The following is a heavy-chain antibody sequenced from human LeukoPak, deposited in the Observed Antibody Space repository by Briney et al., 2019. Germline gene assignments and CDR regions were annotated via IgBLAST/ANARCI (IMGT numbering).Heavy chain of an antibody. CDR3: ARDPADWGWFDP. CDR1: GFTFSSYS. V-gene: IGHV3-21*01. D-gene: IGHD3-16*01. Sequence: PGGSLRLSCAASGFTFSSYSMNWVRQAPGKGLEWVSSISSSSSYIYYADSVKGRFTISRDNAKNSLYLQMNSLRAEDTAVYYCARDPADWGWFDPWGQGTLVTVSS. CDR2: ISSSSSYI. J-gene: IGHJ5*02.